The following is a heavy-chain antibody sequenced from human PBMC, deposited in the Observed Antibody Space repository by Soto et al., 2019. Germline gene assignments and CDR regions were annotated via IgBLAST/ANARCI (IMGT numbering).Heavy chain of an antibody. J-gene: IGHJ4*02. CDR1: GYTFTSSG. V-gene: IGHV1-18*01. D-gene: IGHD1-7*01. Sequence: ASVKVSCKASGYTFTSSGINWVRQAPGQGLEWMGWISGYNGNTDYVQRLQDRVTMTTDTSTRTAYMELRNLKSDDSAVYYCARTDLKLRGLDYWGQGTLVTVSS. CDR2: ISGYNGNT. CDR3: ARTDLKLRGLDY.